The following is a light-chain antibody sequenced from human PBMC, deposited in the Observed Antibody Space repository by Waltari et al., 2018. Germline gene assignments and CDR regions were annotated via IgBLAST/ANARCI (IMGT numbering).Light chain of an antibody. CDR1: QSILHSSNNRNY. Sequence: DIVMTQSPDSLAVSLGERATINCKASQSILHSSNNRNYLGWNQQKPGQPPKLLFYWASTPESGVPDRFSGSGSGTDFTLTINSLQAEEVAVYYCHQYYGTPLTFGGGTKVEIK. V-gene: IGKV4-1*01. CDR2: WAS. CDR3: HQYYGTPLT. J-gene: IGKJ4*02.